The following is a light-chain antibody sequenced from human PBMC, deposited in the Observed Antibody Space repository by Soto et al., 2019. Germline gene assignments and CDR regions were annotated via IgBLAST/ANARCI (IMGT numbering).Light chain of an antibody. CDR2: EVS. J-gene: IGKJ2*01. V-gene: IGKV2D-29*01. CDR3: MQSIRLPFT. Sequence: EIVMTQTPLSLSVIPGQPASISCKSSQSLLHGDGKTYLYWFVRKTGQPTQLLLYEVSKRFSGVPDRFSASGSGTYFTLTISRVEAEDLGLYYCMQSIRLPFTFRQGTKLEI. CDR1: QSLLHGDGKTY.